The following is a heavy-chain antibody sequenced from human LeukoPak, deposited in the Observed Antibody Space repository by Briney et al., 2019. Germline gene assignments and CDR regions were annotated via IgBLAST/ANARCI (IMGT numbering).Heavy chain of an antibody. CDR3: TIACGMDV. CDR2: INEDGSEK. Sequence: GGSLRLSCAASGFSISHYWMSWVRQAPGKGLEWVANINEDGSEKYYLDSVKGRFTISRDNAKKSLYVQMNSLRAEDTAIYYCTIACGMDVWGQGTTVTVSS. J-gene: IGHJ6*02. V-gene: IGHV3-7*03. CDR1: GFSISHYW. D-gene: IGHD3-10*01.